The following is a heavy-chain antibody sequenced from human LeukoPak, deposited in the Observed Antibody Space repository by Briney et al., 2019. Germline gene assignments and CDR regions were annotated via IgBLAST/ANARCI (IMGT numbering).Heavy chain of an antibody. CDR3: AREGGFYRHLDY. V-gene: IGHV4-4*02. D-gene: IGHD3-3*01. J-gene: IGHJ4*02. CDR2: VHLDGRT. Sequence: SETLSLTCDVSGGSVTSTNWCTWVRPPPGKGLEWIGEVHLDGRTNYNPTLKSRLIMSVDLPENHISLKLTSVTAADTAVYYCAREGGFYRHLDYSGQGTLVTVSS. CDR1: GGSVTSTNW.